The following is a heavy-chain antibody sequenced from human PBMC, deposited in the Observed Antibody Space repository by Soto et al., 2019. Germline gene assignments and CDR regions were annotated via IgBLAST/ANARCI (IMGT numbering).Heavy chain of an antibody. V-gene: IGHV3-30*19. D-gene: IGHD3-10*01. CDR1: GFTFSSYG. J-gene: IGHJ6*03. CDR2: IWYDGSST. CDR3: ARLSTFGESPRYYYYYMDV. Sequence: GGSLRLSCAASGFTFSSYGMHWVRQAPGKGLEWVAVIWYDGSSTYYADSVKGRFTISRHNSKNTLYLQMNSLRAEDTAVYYCARLSTFGESPRYYYYYMDVWGKGTTVTVSS.